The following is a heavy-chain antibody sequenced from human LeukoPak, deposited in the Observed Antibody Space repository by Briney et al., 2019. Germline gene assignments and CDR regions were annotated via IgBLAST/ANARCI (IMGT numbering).Heavy chain of an antibody. J-gene: IGHJ6*03. CDR2: IYYSGST. V-gene: IGHV4-59*11. Sequence: SETLSLTCTVSGGSISSHYWSWIRQPPGKGLEWIGYIYYSGSTNYNPSLKSRVTISVDTSKNQFSLKLSSVTAADTAVYYCARDAPGSSGYPEGYMDVWGKGTTVTVSS. CDR3: ARDAPGSSGYPEGYMDV. D-gene: IGHD3-22*01. CDR1: GGSISSHY.